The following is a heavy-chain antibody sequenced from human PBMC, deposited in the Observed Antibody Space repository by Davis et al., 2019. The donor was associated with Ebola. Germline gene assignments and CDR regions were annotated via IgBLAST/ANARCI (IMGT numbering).Heavy chain of an antibody. CDR2: IIPILGIA. D-gene: IGHD5-18*01. CDR3: AGGVQLWLIDY. J-gene: IGHJ4*02. V-gene: IGHV1-69*04. Sequence: SVKVSCKASGYTFTNYGITWVRQAPGQGLEWMGRIIPILGIANYAQKFQGRVTITADKSTSTAYMELSSLRSEDTAVYYCAGGVQLWLIDYWGQGTLVTVSS. CDR1: GYTFTNYG.